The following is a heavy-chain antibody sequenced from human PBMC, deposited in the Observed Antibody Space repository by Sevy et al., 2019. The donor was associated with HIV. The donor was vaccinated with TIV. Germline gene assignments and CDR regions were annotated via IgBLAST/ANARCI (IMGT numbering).Heavy chain of an antibody. CDR2: ISSSSSYI. J-gene: IGHJ6*03. V-gene: IGHV3-21*01. CDR1: GFTFNSYS. Sequence: GGSLRLSCAASGFTFNSYSMNWVRQAPGKGLEWVSSISSSSSYIYYADSVKGRFTISRDNAKNSLYLQMNSLRAEDTAVYYCARESSMVRGVDYYYDMDVWGKGTTVTVSS. CDR3: ARESSMVRGVDYYYDMDV. D-gene: IGHD3-10*01.